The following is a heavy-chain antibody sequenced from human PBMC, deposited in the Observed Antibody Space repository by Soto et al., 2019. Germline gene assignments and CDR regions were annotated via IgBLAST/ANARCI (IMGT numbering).Heavy chain of an antibody. Sequence: EVQLVESGGGLVKPGGSLRLSCAASGFTFSSYSMNWVRQAPGKGLEWVSSISSSSSYIYYADSVKGRFTISRDNAKNSLYLQMNSLRAEDTAVYYCARDHGDSPGGTAFDPWGQGTLVTVSS. J-gene: IGHJ5*02. CDR3: ARDHGDSPGGTAFDP. D-gene: IGHD2-21*02. V-gene: IGHV3-21*01. CDR2: ISSSSSYI. CDR1: GFTFSSYS.